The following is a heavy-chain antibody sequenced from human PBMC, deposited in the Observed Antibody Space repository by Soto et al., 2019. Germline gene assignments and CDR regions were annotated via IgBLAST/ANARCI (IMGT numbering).Heavy chain of an antibody. CDR2: IYYSGST. D-gene: IGHD1-26*01. Sequence: QVQLQESGPGLVKPSETLSLTCTVSGGSVSSGSYYWSWIRQPPGKGLEWIGYIYYSGSTKYNPSLKSRVNISGNTAKNQFSLKLSSVTAADTAVYYWARAGLGDGSDYWGQGTLVTVSS. CDR3: ARAGLGDGSDY. J-gene: IGHJ4*02. V-gene: IGHV4-61*01. CDR1: GGSVSSGSYY.